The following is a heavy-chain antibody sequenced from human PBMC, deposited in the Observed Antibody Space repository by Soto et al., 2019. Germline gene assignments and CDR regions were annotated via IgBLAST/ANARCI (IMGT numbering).Heavy chain of an antibody. CDR3: ASYGLVSHHGMDV. CDR1: GFTFSNYG. Sequence: GGSLRLSCAASGFTFSNYGMTWVRQAPGKGLEWVSVISGSGGSTYYADSVKGRFTISRDNSKNTLYLQMNSLRAEDTAVYYCASYGLVSHHGMDVWGQGTTVTVS. J-gene: IGHJ6*02. V-gene: IGHV3-23*01. D-gene: IGHD4-17*01. CDR2: ISGSGGST.